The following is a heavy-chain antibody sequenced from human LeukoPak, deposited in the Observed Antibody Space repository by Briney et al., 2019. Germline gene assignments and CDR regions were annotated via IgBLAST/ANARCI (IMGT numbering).Heavy chain of an antibody. V-gene: IGHV3-23*01. Sequence: GGSLRLSCAASGFTFSSYALSWVRQAPGKGLEWVSTISGSGGSTYYADSVKGRFTISRDNSRNTLYLRMSSLRAEDTAVYYCAKVTDYLYNGMDVWGQGTTVTVSS. J-gene: IGHJ6*02. CDR1: GFTFSSYA. CDR2: ISGSGGST. D-gene: IGHD4-11*01. CDR3: AKVTDYLYNGMDV.